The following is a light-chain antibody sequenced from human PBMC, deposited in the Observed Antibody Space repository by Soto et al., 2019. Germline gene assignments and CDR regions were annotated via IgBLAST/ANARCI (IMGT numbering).Light chain of an antibody. Sequence: EIVVTQSPATLSVSPGESATLSCRASHTVSSNLAWYQQKRGQAPRLLIYAASTRATGIPARFSGSGSGTEFTLTISSLQSEDFAVYYCQQYNNWVTFGPGTKVDLK. CDR3: QQYNNWVT. CDR1: HTVSSN. V-gene: IGKV3-15*01. CDR2: AAS. J-gene: IGKJ3*01.